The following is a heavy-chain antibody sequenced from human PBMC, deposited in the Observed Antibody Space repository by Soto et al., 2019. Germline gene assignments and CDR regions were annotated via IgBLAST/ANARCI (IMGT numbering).Heavy chain of an antibody. D-gene: IGHD3-22*01. V-gene: IGHV1-69*06. CDR2: IIPIFGTA. CDR1: GGTFSSYA. CDR3: ATNDYYDSSGYYHDFDY. J-gene: IGHJ4*02. Sequence: GASVKVSCKASGGTFSSYAISWVRQAPGQGLEWMGGIIPIFGTANYAQKFQGRVTITADKSTSTAYMELSSLRSKDTAVYYCATNDYYDSSGYYHDFDYWGQGTLVTVSS.